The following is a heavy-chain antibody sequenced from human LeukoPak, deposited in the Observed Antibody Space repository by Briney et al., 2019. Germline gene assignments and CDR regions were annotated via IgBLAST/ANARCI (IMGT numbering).Heavy chain of an antibody. CDR1: GFSFKDYW. CDR2: ISSSSSYI. CDR3: ARDRHGIAADY. Sequence: GGSLRLSCAASGFSFKDYWMNWVRQAPGKGLEWVSSISSSSSYIYYADSVKGRFTISRDNAKNSLYLQMNSLRAEDTAVYYCARDRHGIAADYWGQGNLVTVSS. D-gene: IGHD6-13*01. J-gene: IGHJ4*02. V-gene: IGHV3-21*01.